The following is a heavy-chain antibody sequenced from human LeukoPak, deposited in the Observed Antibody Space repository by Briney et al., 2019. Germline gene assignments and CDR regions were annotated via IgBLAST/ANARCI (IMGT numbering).Heavy chain of an antibody. CDR3: ARQTYSHDAFDI. D-gene: IGHD2-15*01. CDR2: IYYSGSA. Sequence: SETLSLTRTVSGGSINSYYWSWIRQPPGKGLEWIGYIYYSGSANYNPSLKSRVTISVDTSKNQFSLKLSSVTAADTALYFCARQTYSHDAFDIWGQGTMVTVSS. J-gene: IGHJ3*02. CDR1: GGSINSYY. V-gene: IGHV4-59*08.